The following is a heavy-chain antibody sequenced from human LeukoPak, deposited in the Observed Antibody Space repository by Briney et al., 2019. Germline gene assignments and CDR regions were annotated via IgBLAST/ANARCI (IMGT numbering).Heavy chain of an antibody. V-gene: IGHV3-66*01. CDR3: ARALLPNYYFDY. CDR2: IYSCGST. Sequence: QPGGSLRLSCAASGFTVSSNYMSWVRQAPGKGLEWVSVIYSCGSTYYADSVKGRFTISRDNSKNTLYLQMNSLRAEDTAVYYCARALLPNYYFDYWGQGTLVTVSS. J-gene: IGHJ4*02. CDR1: GFTVSSNY. D-gene: IGHD3-10*01.